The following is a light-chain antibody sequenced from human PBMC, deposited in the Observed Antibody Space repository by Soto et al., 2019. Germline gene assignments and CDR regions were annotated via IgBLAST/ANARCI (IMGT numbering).Light chain of an antibody. V-gene: IGLV2-23*02. CDR2: EVS. CDR3: CSYAGSSTFRVXV. CDR1: SSDVGSYNL. Sequence: QSALTQPASVSGSPGQSITISCTGTSSDVGSYNLVSWYQQHPGKAPKLMIYEVSKRPSGVSNRFSGSKSGNTASLTISGLQAEDEADYYCCSYAGSSTFRVXVXGTGTKVTVL. J-gene: IGLJ1*01.